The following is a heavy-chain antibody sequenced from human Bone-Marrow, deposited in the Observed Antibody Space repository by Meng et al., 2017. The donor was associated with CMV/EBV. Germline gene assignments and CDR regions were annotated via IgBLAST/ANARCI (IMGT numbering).Heavy chain of an antibody. CDR1: GYTFTRYG. D-gene: IGHD3-22*01. V-gene: IGHV1-18*01. CDR3: AREGPFPYYYDSSGYNDAFDI. CDR2: ISADNGNT. J-gene: IGHJ3*02. Sequence: ASVKVSCKASGYTFTRYGISWVRQSPGQGLEWMGWISADNGNTNYAQKLQGRGTMNTDTSTSTAYRELRSRRSDDTAVYYCAREGPFPYYYDSSGYNDAFDIWGQGTMVTVSS.